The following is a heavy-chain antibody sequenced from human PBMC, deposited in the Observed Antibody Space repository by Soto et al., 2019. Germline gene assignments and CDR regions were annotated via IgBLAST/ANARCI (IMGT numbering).Heavy chain of an antibody. D-gene: IGHD3-10*01. CDR2: IYYSGST. J-gene: IGHJ4*02. Sequence: SETLSLTCTVSGGSISSGDYYWSWIRQPPGKGLEWIGYIYYSGSTYYNPSLKSRVTISVDTSKNQFSLKLSSVTAADTAVYYCAGSPPSFYGSGSYYNFGYWGQGTLVTVYS. V-gene: IGHV4-30-4*01. CDR3: AGSPPSFYGSGSYYNFGY. CDR1: GGSISSGDYY.